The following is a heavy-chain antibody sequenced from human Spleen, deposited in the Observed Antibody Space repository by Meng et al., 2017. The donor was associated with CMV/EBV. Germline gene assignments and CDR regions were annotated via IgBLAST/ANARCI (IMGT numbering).Heavy chain of an antibody. CDR3: ARAVIGTTFDY. CDR1: GYTFTDYY. J-gene: IGHJ4*02. Sequence: ASVKVSCKASGYTFTDYYMHWVRQAPGQGLEWMGWINPNSGGTNYAQKFQVRVTMTRDTSISTAYMELSRLRSDDTSVYYCARAVIGTTFDYWGQGTLVTVSS. D-gene: IGHD1-7*01. V-gene: IGHV1-2*02. CDR2: INPNSGGT.